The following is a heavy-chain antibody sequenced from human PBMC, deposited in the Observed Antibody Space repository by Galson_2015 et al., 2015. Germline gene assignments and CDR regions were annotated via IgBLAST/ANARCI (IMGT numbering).Heavy chain of an antibody. Sequence: SLRLSCAASGFTFSSYRMNWVRQAPGKGLEWVSSISSSSSYIYYADSVKGRFTISRDNAKNSLYLQMNSLRAEDTAVYYCARDFSPPSGYSYGYDFDYWGQGTLVTVSS. J-gene: IGHJ4*02. D-gene: IGHD5-18*01. CDR1: GFTFSSYR. CDR2: ISSSSSYI. CDR3: ARDFSPPSGYSYGYDFDY. V-gene: IGHV3-21*01.